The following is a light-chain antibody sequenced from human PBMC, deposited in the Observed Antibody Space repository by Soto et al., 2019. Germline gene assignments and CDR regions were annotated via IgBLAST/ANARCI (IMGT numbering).Light chain of an antibody. CDR2: GAS. CDR3: QQYSNWPPYT. V-gene: IGKV3-15*01. CDR1: HSVSTN. Sequence: EIVMTQSPATLSVSPGERATLSCRASHSVSTNLAWYQQKPGQAPRLLMYGASTRATGIPVRFSGSGSGTEFTLTISSLQSEDFAVYYCQQYSNWPPYTFGQGTKLEIK. J-gene: IGKJ2*01.